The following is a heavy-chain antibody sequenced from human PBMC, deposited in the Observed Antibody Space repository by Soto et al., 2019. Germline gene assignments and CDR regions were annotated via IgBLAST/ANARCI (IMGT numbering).Heavy chain of an antibody. J-gene: IGHJ5*02. CDR1: GFTFSSYW. CDR3: ARDSARFDP. V-gene: IGHV3-7*01. CDR2: IKQDGSEK. Sequence: PGGSLRLSCAVSGFTFSSYWMSWVRQAPGKGLEGVANIKQDGSEKYYVDSVKGRFTISRDNAKNSLYRQMNSLRAEDTSVYYCARDSARFDPWGQGILVTVSS.